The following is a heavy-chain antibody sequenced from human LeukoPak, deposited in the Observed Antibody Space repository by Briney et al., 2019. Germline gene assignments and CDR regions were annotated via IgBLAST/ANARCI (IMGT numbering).Heavy chain of an antibody. J-gene: IGHJ4*02. D-gene: IGHD1-7*01. CDR1: GGPISSGGYY. V-gene: IGHV4-31*03. Sequence: SETLSLTCTVSGGPISSGGYYWSWIRQHPGKGLEWIGYIYYSGSTYYNPSLKSRVTISVDTSKNQFSLKLSSVTAADTAVYYCASNWNYEHYFDYWGQGTLVTVSS. CDR2: IYYSGST. CDR3: ASNWNYEHYFDY.